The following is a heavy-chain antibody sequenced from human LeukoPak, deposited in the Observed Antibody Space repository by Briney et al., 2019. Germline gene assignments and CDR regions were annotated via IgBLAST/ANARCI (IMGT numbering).Heavy chain of an antibody. CDR1: GFTFSSYV. D-gene: IGHD2-8*01. Sequence: QPGGSLRLSCAASGFTFSSYVMSWVRQAPGKGLEWVSLISGSGDSTYYADSVKGRFTISRDNSKNTLYLQMNSLRAEDTAIYYCAKEGWGYCTNGVCHYYFDYWGQGTLVTVSS. J-gene: IGHJ4*02. CDR2: ISGSGDST. CDR3: AKEGWGYCTNGVCHYYFDY. V-gene: IGHV3-23*01.